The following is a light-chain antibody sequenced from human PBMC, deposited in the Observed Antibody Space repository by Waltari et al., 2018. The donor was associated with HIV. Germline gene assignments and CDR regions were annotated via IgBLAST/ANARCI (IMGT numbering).Light chain of an antibody. CDR2: KDS. Sequence: SYELTQPSSVSVSPGQTARITCSGDVLARKYARWFQQKPGQAPMLMIYKDSERPSGIPERFSGSSSGTTVTLTISGAQVDDEADYYCYSAADNKGVFGGGTKLTVL. CDR1: VLARKY. V-gene: IGLV3-27*01. J-gene: IGLJ2*01. CDR3: YSAADNKGV.